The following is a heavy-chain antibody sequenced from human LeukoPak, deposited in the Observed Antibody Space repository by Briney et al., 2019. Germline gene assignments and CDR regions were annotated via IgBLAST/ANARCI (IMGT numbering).Heavy chain of an antibody. CDR2: IKQDGSEK. CDR3: ARDGTIAARPT. Sequence: PGGSLRLSCVAPGFTFSTYWMSWVRQAPGKGLEWVANIKQDGSEKYYVDSLKGRFTISRDNAKNSLYLQMNSLRAEDTAVYYCARDGTIAARPTWGQGTLVTVSS. J-gene: IGHJ5*02. D-gene: IGHD6-6*01. V-gene: IGHV3-7*01. CDR1: GFTFSTYW.